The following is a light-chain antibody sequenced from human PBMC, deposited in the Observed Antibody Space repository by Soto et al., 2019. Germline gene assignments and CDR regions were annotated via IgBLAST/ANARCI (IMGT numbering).Light chain of an antibody. V-gene: IGLV1-44*01. J-gene: IGLJ3*02. Sequence: QSVLTQPPSASGTPGQRVTISCSGSRASIGSNTVTWYQHLPGTAPKLLVYNNNQRPSGVPDRFSGSKSDTSASLAISGLQFEDEAVYYCAAWDDSLSGTVFGGGTQLTVL. CDR2: NNN. CDR1: RASIGSNT. CDR3: AAWDDSLSGTV.